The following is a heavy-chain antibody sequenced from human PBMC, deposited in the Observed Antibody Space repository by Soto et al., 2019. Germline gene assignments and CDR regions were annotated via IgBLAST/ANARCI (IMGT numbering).Heavy chain of an antibody. CDR1: GYTFTSYG. D-gene: IGHD1-26*01. CDR2: ISAYNGNT. V-gene: IGHV1-18*01. J-gene: IGHJ4*02. Sequence: XSVKVYCKASGYTFTSYGISWVRQAPGQGLEWMGWISAYNGNTNYAQKLQGRVTMTTDTSTSTAYMELRSLRSDDTAVYYCARDRRIVGATTVLGAHPDYWGQGALVTVSS. CDR3: ARDRRIVGATTVLGAHPDY.